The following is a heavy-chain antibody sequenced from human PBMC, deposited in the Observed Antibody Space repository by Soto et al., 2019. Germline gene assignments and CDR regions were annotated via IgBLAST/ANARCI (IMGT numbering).Heavy chain of an antibody. CDR3: ARDSRQVWIFDL. D-gene: IGHD5-12*01. Sequence: GGSLRLSCAASGFTFSSYAMHWVRQAPGKGLEWVAVISYDGSNKYYADSVKGRFTISRDNSKNTLYLQMNSLRAEDTAVYYCARDSRQVWIFDLWGRGTLVTVSS. J-gene: IGHJ2*01. V-gene: IGHV3-30*04. CDR2: ISYDGSNK. CDR1: GFTFSSYA.